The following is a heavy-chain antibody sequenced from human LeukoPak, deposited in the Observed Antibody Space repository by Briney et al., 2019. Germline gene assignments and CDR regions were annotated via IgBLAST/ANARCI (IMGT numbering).Heavy chain of an antibody. J-gene: IGHJ6*02. CDR2: INHSGST. D-gene: IGHD2-8*01. V-gene: IGHV4-34*01. CDR1: GGSFSGYY. CDR3: AGTNHGDYYYYYGMDV. Sequence: PSETLSRTCAVYGGSFSGYYWSWIRQPPGKGLEWIGEINHSGSTNYNPSLKSRVTISVDTSKNQFSLKLSSVTAADTAVYYCAGTNHGDYYYYYGMDVWGQGTTVTVSS.